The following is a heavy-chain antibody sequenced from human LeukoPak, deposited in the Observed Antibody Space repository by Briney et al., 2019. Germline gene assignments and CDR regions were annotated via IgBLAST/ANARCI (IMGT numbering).Heavy chain of an antibody. CDR1: GFAFSSYN. Sequence: PGGSLRLSCAASGFAFSSYNMNWVRQAPGKGLEWISYIGSSGSPTHYADSVGGRFTISRDNAKNSLYLQMNSLRDEDTAVYFCARRPYSDTSGRLSDVWGQGPRSPSP. V-gene: IGHV3-48*02. J-gene: IGHJ6*02. D-gene: IGHD3-22*01. CDR3: ARRPYSDTSGRLSDV. CDR2: IGSSGSPT.